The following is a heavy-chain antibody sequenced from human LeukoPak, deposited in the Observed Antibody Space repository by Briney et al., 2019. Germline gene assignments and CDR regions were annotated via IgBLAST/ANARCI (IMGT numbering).Heavy chain of an antibody. CDR2: ISGGST. CDR1: GFTFSSYA. D-gene: IGHD5-12*01. J-gene: IGHJ4*02. V-gene: IGHV3-23*01. Sequence: GGSLRLSCAASGFTFSSYAMSWVRQAPGKGLEWVSAISGGSTYYADSVKGRFTISRDNSKNTLYLQMNSLRAEDTAVYYCAKDGYSDYDPTYFDYWGQGTLVTVSS. CDR3: AKDGYSDYDPTYFDY.